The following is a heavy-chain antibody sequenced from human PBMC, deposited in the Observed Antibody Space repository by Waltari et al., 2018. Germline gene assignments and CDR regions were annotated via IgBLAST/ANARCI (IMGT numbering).Heavy chain of an antibody. J-gene: IGHJ4*02. V-gene: IGHV3-23*01. CDR1: GFTFSSYA. CDR3: AKEPTLMVIGYFDY. CDR2: INNGGSTT. D-gene: IGHD2-21*01. Sequence: EVQLLESWGGLVQPGGSLRLSCAASGFTFSSYAVSWVRHAPGKGLEWVAAINNGGSTTYYADSVKGRFTISRDNSKNTLYLRMDSLRVEDTAVYYCAKEPTLMVIGYFDYWGQGALVTVSS.